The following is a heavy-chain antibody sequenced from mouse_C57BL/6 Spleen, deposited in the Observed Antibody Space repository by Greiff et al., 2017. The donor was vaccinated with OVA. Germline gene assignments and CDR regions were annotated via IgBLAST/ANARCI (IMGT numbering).Heavy chain of an antibody. Sequence: EVHLVESGGGLVKPGGSLKLSCAASGFTFSDYGMHWVRQAPEKGLEWVAYISSGSSTIYYADTVKGRFTISRDNAKNTLFLQMTSLRSEDTAMYYCARNYGSSPLYFDYWGQGTTLTVSS. J-gene: IGHJ2*01. CDR1: GFTFSDYG. CDR2: ISSGSSTI. D-gene: IGHD1-1*01. V-gene: IGHV5-17*01. CDR3: ARNYGSSPLYFDY.